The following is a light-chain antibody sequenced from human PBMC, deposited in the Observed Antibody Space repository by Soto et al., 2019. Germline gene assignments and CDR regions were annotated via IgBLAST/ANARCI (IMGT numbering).Light chain of an antibody. CDR1: STDPATYDL. CDR2: EVA. J-gene: IGLJ1*01. CDR3: CFFTGTASQYV. Sequence: QSALTQPASVSGSPGQSITISCTGTSTDPATYDLVSWYQQHPGKAPQLIIYEVAKRPSGVSARFSGSQSGDTASLTISGLQAADEAYYYCCFFTGTASQYVFGPGTKLTVL. V-gene: IGLV2-23*02.